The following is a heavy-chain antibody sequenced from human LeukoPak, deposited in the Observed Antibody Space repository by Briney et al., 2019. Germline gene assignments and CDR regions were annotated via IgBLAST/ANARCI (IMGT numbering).Heavy chain of an antibody. J-gene: IGHJ3*02. Sequence: SETLSLTCAVSGGSISSGGYSWIWIRQPPGKGLEWIGYIYHSGSTYYNPSLKSRVTISVDRSKNQFSLKLSSVTAADTAVYYCARGTGGYSYGSAAFDIWGQGTMVTVSS. CDR2: IYHSGST. D-gene: IGHD5-18*01. V-gene: IGHV4-30-2*01. CDR3: ARGTGGYSYGSAAFDI. CDR1: GGSISSGGYS.